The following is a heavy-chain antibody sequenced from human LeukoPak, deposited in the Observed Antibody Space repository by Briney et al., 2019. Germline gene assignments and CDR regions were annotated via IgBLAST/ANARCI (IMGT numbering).Heavy chain of an antibody. CDR3: ARDDGVYSSGPYFQH. J-gene: IGHJ1*01. V-gene: IGHV4-59*01. CDR2: IYYSGST. Sequence: TPSETLSLTCTVSGGSISSYYWSWLRQPPEKGLEWIGYIYYSGSTNYNPSLKSRVTISVDTSKNQFSLKLSSVTAADTAVYYCARDDGVYSSGPYFQHWGQGTLVTVSS. CDR1: GGSISSYY. D-gene: IGHD6-19*01.